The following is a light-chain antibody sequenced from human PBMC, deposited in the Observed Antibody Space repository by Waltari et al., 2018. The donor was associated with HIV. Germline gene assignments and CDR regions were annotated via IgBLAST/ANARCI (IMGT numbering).Light chain of an antibody. Sequence: IVMTQSPDSLAVSLGARTNINRKSSQRVLSTVNNKNYLAWYQQRPGQPPRLLISWASVRESGVPDRFSGSGSGTDFTLTINTLQAEDVAVYYCEQYATPPPTFGQGTRVEIK. CDR1: QRVLSTVNNKNY. CDR2: WAS. V-gene: IGKV4-1*01. J-gene: IGKJ2*01. CDR3: EQYATPPPT.